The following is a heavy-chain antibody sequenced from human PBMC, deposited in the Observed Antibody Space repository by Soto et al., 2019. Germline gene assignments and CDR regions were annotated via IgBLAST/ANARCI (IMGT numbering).Heavy chain of an antibody. CDR3: ARFVRSCSGTTCYTRADV. J-gene: IGHJ6*02. V-gene: IGHV4-61*01. CDR2: IYSSGST. CDR1: GGSVSSDTHY. D-gene: IGHD2-2*02. Sequence: SETLSFTGIVSGGSVSSDTHYWSWFRQPPGKRLEWIGFIYSSGSTNYNPSLKSRVTMSVDTSKNQFSLKLRSVIVADTAVYHCARFVRSCSGTTCYTRADVWGQGTTVTVSS.